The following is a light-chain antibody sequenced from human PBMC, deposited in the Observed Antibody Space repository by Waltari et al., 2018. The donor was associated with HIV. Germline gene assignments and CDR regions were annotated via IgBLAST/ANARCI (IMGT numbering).Light chain of an antibody. CDR3: KTWGTGSEE. Sequence: QPVVTQSPSASASLGASVTLTCTLTSGHSRNAIDWHQQPPGQGPQYFMKVNSDGSHRKGWAVPDRLSGSSCGAERYRVVSSRESEDEADYYCKTWGTGSEEFGGGTKLTVL. J-gene: IGLJ3*02. CDR1: SGHSRNA. V-gene: IGLV4-69*01. CDR2: VNSDGSH.